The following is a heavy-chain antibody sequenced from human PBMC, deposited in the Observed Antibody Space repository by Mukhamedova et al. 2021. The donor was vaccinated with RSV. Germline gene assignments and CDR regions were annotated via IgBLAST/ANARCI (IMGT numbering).Heavy chain of an antibody. D-gene: IGHD4-17*01. CDR2: IYPGDSDT. J-gene: IGHJ4*02. V-gene: IGHV5-51*01. Sequence: GIIYPGDSDTRYSPSFQGQVTISADKSISTAYLQWSSLKASDTAMYYCARRDGDYGPLFVDYWGQGTLVTVSS. CDR3: ARRDGDYGPLFVDY.